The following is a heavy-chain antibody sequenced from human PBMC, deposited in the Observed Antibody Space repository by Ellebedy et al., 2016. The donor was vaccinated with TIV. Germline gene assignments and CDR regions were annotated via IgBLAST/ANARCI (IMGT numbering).Heavy chain of an antibody. CDR3: AKDLRDGELFYGMDV. Sequence: GGSLRLXCAASGFTFSSYAMSWVRQAPGKGLEWVSAISGSGGSTYYADSVKGRFTISRDNSKNTLYLQMNSLRAEDTAVYYCAKDLRDGELFYGMDVWGQGTTVTVSS. CDR1: GFTFSSYA. J-gene: IGHJ6*02. V-gene: IGHV3-23*01. D-gene: IGHD3-10*01. CDR2: ISGSGGST.